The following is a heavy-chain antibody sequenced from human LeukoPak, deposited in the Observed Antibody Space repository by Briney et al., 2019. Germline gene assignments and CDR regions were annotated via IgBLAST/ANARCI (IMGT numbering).Heavy chain of an antibody. Sequence: ASVKVSCKASGYMFTGYYMHWVRQAPGQGLEWMGIINPTGGSTRYAEKFQGRVTVTGDTSTSTVYMELSSLRSEDTAIYYCARTNYHDSSGFYDYWGQGTLVTVSS. J-gene: IGHJ4*02. CDR1: GYMFTGYY. CDR2: INPTGGST. CDR3: ARTNYHDSSGFYDY. D-gene: IGHD3-22*01. V-gene: IGHV1-46*01.